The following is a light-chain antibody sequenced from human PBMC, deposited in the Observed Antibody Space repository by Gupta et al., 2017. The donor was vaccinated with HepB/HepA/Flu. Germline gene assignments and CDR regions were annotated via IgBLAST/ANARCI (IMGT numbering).Light chain of an antibody. Sequence: QSALTPPPSVSVSPGQSVTISCTGTSSDIGTYNRVSWYQQPPGTAPKLMIYEVTHRPSGVPDRFSGSKSGNTASLTIAGLQAEDEADYYCSSYTMSRTVIFGGGTRLTVL. J-gene: IGLJ2*01. CDR2: EVT. CDR1: SSDIGTYNR. V-gene: IGLV2-18*02. CDR3: SSYTMSRTVI.